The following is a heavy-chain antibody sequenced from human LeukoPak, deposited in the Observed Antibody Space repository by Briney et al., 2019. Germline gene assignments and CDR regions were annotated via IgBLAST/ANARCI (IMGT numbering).Heavy chain of an antibody. Sequence: ASVKVSCKASGYTFTSYGISWVRQAPGQGLEWMGWISAYNGSTNYAQKLQGRVTMTTDTSTSTAYMELRSLRSDDTAVYYCARTSYDGDYGYFDYWGQGTLVTVSS. CDR3: ARTSYDGDYGYFDY. D-gene: IGHD4-17*01. CDR2: ISAYNGST. CDR1: GYTFTSYG. V-gene: IGHV1-18*01. J-gene: IGHJ4*02.